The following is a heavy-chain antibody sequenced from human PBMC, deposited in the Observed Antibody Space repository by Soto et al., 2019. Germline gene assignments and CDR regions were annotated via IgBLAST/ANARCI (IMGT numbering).Heavy chain of an antibody. D-gene: IGHD4-4*01. V-gene: IGHV1-18*01. Sequence: EASVKVSCKASGYTFTSYGISWVRQAPGQGLEWMGWISAYNGNTNYAQKLQGRVTMTTDTSTSTAYMELRSLRSDDTAVYYCAREVATVTDMYNWFDPWGQGTLVTVSS. CDR1: GYTFTSYG. J-gene: IGHJ5*02. CDR2: ISAYNGNT. CDR3: AREVATVTDMYNWFDP.